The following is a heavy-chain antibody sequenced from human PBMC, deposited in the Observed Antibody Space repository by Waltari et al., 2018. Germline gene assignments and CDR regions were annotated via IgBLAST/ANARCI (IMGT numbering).Heavy chain of an antibody. V-gene: IGHV1-46*01. Sequence: QVQLVQSGAEVKKPGSSVKVSCKASGGTFSSYAISWVRQAPGQGLEWMGIINPSGGSTSYAQKFQGRVTMTRDTSTSTVYMELSSLRSEDTAVYYCARGKGRITIFGVVIVHNWFDPWGQGTLVTVSS. CDR2: INPSGGST. J-gene: IGHJ5*02. CDR3: ARGKGRITIFGVVIVHNWFDP. D-gene: IGHD3-3*01. CDR1: GGTFSSYA.